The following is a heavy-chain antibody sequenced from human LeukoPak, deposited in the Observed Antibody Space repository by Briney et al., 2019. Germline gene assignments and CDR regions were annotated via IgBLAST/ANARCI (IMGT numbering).Heavy chain of an antibody. J-gene: IGHJ4*02. CDR2: ISGSGGST. Sequence: GGSLRLSCAASGFTFSSYAMSWVRQAPGKGLEWVSAISGSGGSTYYADSVKGRFTISRDNSKNTLYLQMNSLRAEDTAVYYCARDKFYYDSSDSFWVFDYRGQGTLVIVSS. CDR1: GFTFSSYA. D-gene: IGHD3-22*01. V-gene: IGHV3-23*01. CDR3: ARDKFYYDSSDSFWVFDY.